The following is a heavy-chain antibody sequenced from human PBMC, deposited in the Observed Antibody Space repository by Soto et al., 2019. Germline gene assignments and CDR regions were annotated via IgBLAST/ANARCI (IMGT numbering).Heavy chain of an antibody. CDR3: AKDHKYYDFWSGYSRYGMDV. Sequence: GGSLRLSCAASGFTFSSHGMHWVRQAPGKGLEWVAVISYDGSNKYYADSVKGRFTISRDNSKNTLYLQMNSLRAEDTAVYYCAKDHKYYDFWSGYSRYGMDVWGQGTTVTVSS. CDR1: GFTFSSHG. V-gene: IGHV3-30*18. CDR2: ISYDGSNK. D-gene: IGHD3-3*01. J-gene: IGHJ6*02.